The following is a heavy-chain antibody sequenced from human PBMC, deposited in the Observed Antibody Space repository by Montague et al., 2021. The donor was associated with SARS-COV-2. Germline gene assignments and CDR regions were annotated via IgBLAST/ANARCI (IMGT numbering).Heavy chain of an antibody. D-gene: IGHD3-16*01. Sequence: SETLSLTCTVSGDSVSSTTYYWAWIRQPPGKGLEYIGTTYYSGSSYYNPSLKSRVAMSVDTSKNQFSLKLDSVAAADTAVYYCAKVGGGRTFYYWGQGILVTVSS. CDR1: GDSVSSTTYY. CDR2: TYYSGSS. V-gene: IGHV4-39*07. J-gene: IGHJ4*02. CDR3: AKVGGGRTFYY.